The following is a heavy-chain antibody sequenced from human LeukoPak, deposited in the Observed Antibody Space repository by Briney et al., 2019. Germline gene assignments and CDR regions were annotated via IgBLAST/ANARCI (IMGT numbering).Heavy chain of an antibody. Sequence: RSSETLSLTCAVYGGSFSGYYWSWIRQPPGKGLEWIGYIYYSGSTNYNPSLKSRVTISVDTSKDQFSLKLSSVTAADTAVYYCARSCGGDCYTDYWGQGTRVTVSS. D-gene: IGHD2-21*02. CDR2: IYYSGST. J-gene: IGHJ4*02. V-gene: IGHV4-59*01. CDR3: ARSCGGDCYTDY. CDR1: GGSFSGYY.